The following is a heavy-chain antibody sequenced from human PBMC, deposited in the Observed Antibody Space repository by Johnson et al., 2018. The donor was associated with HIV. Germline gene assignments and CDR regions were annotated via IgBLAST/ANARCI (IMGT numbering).Heavy chain of an antibody. CDR3: AHIVATPGGAFDI. J-gene: IGHJ3*02. CDR1: GFTFSSYG. D-gene: IGHD5-12*01. V-gene: IGHV3-30*02. CDR2: IRYDGSNQ. Sequence: VQVVESGGGVVQPGGSLRLSCAASGFTFSSYGMHWVRQAPGKGLEWVAFIRYDGSNQYYADSVKGRFTISRDNSKNTLYLQMNSLRAEDTAVYYCAHIVATPGGAFDIWGQGTMVTVSS.